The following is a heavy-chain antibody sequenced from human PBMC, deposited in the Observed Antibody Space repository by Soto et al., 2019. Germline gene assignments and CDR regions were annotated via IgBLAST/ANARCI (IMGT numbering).Heavy chain of an antibody. CDR1: GYSFSSYG. J-gene: IGHJ6*02. D-gene: IGHD2-8*02. CDR2: ISAYNYNT. CDR3: ARAGGRNYYYGMDV. V-gene: IGHV1-18*01. Sequence: QVQLVQSGAEVKKPGASVKVSCKASGYSFSSYGVSWVRQAPGQGLEWMGWISAYNYNTNYAQKLKGRVTMTTETSTSTAYMELRGLRSDDTAVYYCARAGGRNYYYGMDVWGQGTTVTVSS.